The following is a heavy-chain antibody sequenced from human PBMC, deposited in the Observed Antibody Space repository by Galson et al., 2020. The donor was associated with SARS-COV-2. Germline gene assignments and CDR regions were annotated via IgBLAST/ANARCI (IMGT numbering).Heavy chain of an antibody. D-gene: IGHD2-15*01. CDR2: ISSTSSTI. J-gene: IGHJ4*02. V-gene: IGHV3-48*01. CDR3: ARGWGCVGGSCYSDC. CDR1: GFTFSRYS. Sequence: GGSLRLSCAASGFTFSRYSMNWVRQAPGKGLEWVSYISSTSSTIHYADSVKGRFTISRDNAKNSLYLQMNSLRADDTAVYYCARGWGCVGGSCYSDCWGQGTLVTVSS.